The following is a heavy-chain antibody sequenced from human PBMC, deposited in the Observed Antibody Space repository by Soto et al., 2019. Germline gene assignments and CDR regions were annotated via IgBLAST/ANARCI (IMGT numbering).Heavy chain of an antibody. J-gene: IGHJ6*02. V-gene: IGHV1-69*02. Sequence: KVSCKASGGTFSSYTISWVRQAPGPGLEWMGRIIPILGIANYSQKFQGRVTITADKFTSTAYMELSSLRSEDTAVYYCARNGVDGDYVSHPYYYGMDVWGQGTKVTVSS. D-gene: IGHD4-17*01. CDR3: ARNGVDGDYVSHPYYYGMDV. CDR2: IIPILGIA. CDR1: GGTFSSYT.